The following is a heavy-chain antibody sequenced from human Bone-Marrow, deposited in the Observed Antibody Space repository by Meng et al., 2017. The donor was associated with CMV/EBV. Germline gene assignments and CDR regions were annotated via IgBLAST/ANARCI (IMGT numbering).Heavy chain of an antibody. V-gene: IGHV3-9*01. J-gene: IGHJ6*02. D-gene: IGHD3-3*01. CDR2: ISWNSGSI. CDR3: ARASRRDRDFWSGYYTWEPHYYGMDV. CDR1: GFTFDDYA. Sequence: SLKISCAASGFTFDDYAMHWVRQAPGKGLEWVSGISWNSGSISYADSVKGRFTISRDNAKNSLYLQMNSLRAEDTAVYYCARASRRDRDFWSGYYTWEPHYYGMDVWGQGTTVTVSS.